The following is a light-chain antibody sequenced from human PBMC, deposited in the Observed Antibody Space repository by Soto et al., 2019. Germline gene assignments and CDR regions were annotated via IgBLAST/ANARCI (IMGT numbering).Light chain of an antibody. CDR1: QSFSNNY. J-gene: IGKJ5*01. CDR3: QQRSNWPPIT. CDR2: GAS. Sequence: EIVLTQSPGTLSLSPGERATLSCRAGQSFSNNYLAWYQQKPGQAPRLLIYGASNRATGIPDRFSGSGSGTEFTLTISSLQSEDFAVYYCQQRSNWPPITFGQGTRLEIK. V-gene: IGKV3D-20*02.